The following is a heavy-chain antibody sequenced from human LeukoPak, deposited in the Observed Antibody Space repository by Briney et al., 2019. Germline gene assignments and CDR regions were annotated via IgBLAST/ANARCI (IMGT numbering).Heavy chain of an antibody. V-gene: IGHV3-48*03. Sequence: GGSLRLSCAASGFTFSSYEMNWVCQAPGKGLEWVSYISSSGSTIYYADSVKGRFTISRDNAKNSLYLQMNSLRAEDTAVYYCARWGGGDSYYYYYMDVWGKGTTVTVSS. CDR1: GFTFSSYE. CDR3: ARWGGGDSYYYYYMDV. D-gene: IGHD2-21*02. J-gene: IGHJ6*03. CDR2: ISSSGSTI.